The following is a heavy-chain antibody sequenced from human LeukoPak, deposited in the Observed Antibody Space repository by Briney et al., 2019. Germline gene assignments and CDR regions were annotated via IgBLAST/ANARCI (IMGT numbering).Heavy chain of an antibody. CDR2: IFYSGST. D-gene: IGHD3-22*01. V-gene: IGHV4-39*07. Sequence: SETLSLTCTVSSGSISTSNYYWGWVRQPPGKALEWIGNIFYSGSTYYSPSLKSRVTISLDTSRNQFSLKLNSVTAADTAVYYCARDPSLIGSGYYSTDAFDIWGQGTMVTVSS. CDR3: ARDPSLIGSGYYSTDAFDI. CDR1: SGSISTSNYY. J-gene: IGHJ3*02.